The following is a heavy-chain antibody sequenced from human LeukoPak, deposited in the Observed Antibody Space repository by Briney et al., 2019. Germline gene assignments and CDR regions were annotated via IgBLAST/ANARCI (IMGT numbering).Heavy chain of an antibody. CDR1: GGTFSSYA. V-gene: IGHV1-69*05. Sequence: SVKVSCKASGGTFSSYAISWVRQAPGQGLEWMGGIIPIFGTANYAQKFQGRVTITTDESTSTAYMELSSLRSEDTAVYYCASAPMATIPDAFDIWGQGTKVTVSS. CDR3: ASAPMATIPDAFDI. D-gene: IGHD5-24*01. CDR2: IIPIFGTA. J-gene: IGHJ3*02.